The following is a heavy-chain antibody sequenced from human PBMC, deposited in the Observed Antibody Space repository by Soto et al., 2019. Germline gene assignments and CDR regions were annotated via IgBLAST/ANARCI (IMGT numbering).Heavy chain of an antibody. CDR3: ARDRSSSWYNGTFDFDS. J-gene: IGHJ4*02. CDR2: IIPLFDAT. CDR1: GCTFTTYD. D-gene: IGHD6-19*01. V-gene: IGHV1-69*06. Sequence: QVQLVQSGAEVRKPGSSVKVSCKASGCTFTTYDISWVLQAPGQGLEWMGGIIPLFDATKYAQKFQGRVTITADTSTGTAYMELSSLRSEDTAMYYCARDRSSSWYNGTFDFDSWGQGTVVTVSS.